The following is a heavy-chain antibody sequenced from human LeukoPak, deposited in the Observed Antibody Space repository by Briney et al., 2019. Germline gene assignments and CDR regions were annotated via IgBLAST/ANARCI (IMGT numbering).Heavy chain of an antibody. V-gene: IGHV1-69*05. CDR1: GGTFSSYA. J-gene: IGHJ3*02. CDR2: IIPFFGTA. Sequence: SVKVSCKASGGTFSSYAISWVRQAPGQGLEWMGGIIPFFGTANYAQKFQGRVTITTDESTGTAYMELSSLRSEYTAVYYCGRKPRTPGAAFDIWGQGTMVTVSS. CDR3: GRKPRTPGAAFDI. D-gene: IGHD7-27*01.